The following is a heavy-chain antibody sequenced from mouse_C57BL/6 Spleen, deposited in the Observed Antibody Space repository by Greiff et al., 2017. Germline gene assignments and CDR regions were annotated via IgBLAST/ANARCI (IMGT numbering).Heavy chain of an antibody. D-gene: IGHD3-2*02. J-gene: IGHJ2*01. CDR3: ARSIDGSGYLYYFDY. CDR1: GYTFTSYW. V-gene: IGHV1-69*01. CDR2: IDPSDSYT. Sequence: QVQLQQSGAELVMPGASVKLSCKASGYTFTSYWMHWVKQRPGQGLEWIGEIDPSDSYTNYNQKFKGKSTLTVDKSSSTAYMQLSSLTSEDSAVYCSARSIDGSGYLYYFDYWGQGTTLTVSS.